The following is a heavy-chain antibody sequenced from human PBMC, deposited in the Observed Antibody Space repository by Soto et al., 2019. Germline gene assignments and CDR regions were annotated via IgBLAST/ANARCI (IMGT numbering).Heavy chain of an antibody. D-gene: IGHD3-10*01. CDR3: GGGGGVKYYYGSGSYYTS. CDR2: IIPIFGTA. V-gene: IGHV1-69*06. Sequence: QVQLVQSGAEVKKPGSSVKVSCKASGGTFSSYAISWVRQAPGQGLEWMGGIIPIFGTANYAQKFQGRVTITPDKSTSTGQMGLSSLRSEDPAVYYWGGGGGVKYYYGSGSYYTSWGQGTLVTVSS. J-gene: IGHJ4*02. CDR1: GGTFSSYA.